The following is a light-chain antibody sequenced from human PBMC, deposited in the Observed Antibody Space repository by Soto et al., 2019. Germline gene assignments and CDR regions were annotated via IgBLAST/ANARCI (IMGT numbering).Light chain of an antibody. Sequence: DIQMTQSPSSLSASVGDRVTITCRASQRVSSYLNWYQQKPGKAPKFLIYAASSLQSGVPSRFSGSGSGTDFTLTISSLQPEDFATYYCQQYHNTPLTFGGGTKVDIK. CDR1: QRVSSY. CDR3: QQYHNTPLT. V-gene: IGKV1-39*01. CDR2: AAS. J-gene: IGKJ4*01.